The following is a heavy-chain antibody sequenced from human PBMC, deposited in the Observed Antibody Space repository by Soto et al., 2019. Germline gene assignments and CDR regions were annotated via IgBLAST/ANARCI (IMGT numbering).Heavy chain of an antibody. J-gene: IGHJ1*01. Sequence: SETLSLTCAVSGDSISSGYYWAWMRQPPGKGLEWIASIYHSGTTYYNPSLKSRVTISVDTSKNQFSLKLSSVTAADTAVYYCASSPGVEQWLEYFQHWGQGTLVTVSS. D-gene: IGHD6-19*01. CDR1: GDSISSGYY. CDR2: IYHSGTT. CDR3: ASSPGVEQWLEYFQH. V-gene: IGHV4-38-2*01.